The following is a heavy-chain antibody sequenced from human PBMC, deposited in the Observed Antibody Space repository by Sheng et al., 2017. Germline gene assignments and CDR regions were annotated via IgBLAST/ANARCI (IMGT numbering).Heavy chain of an antibody. CDR3: ARGPSMTTVTPNSGYIQH. CDR2: VNHSGST. J-gene: IGHJ1*01. D-gene: IGHD4-17*01. CDR1: GGSFSGYY. Sequence: QVQLQQWGAGLLKPSETLSLTCAVYGGSFSGYYWSWIRQPPREGAWSGLGKVNHSGSTNYNPSLKSRVTISVDTSKNQFSLKLSSVTAADTAVYYCARGPSMTTVTPNSGYIQHWGQGTLVTVSS. V-gene: IGHV4-34*01.